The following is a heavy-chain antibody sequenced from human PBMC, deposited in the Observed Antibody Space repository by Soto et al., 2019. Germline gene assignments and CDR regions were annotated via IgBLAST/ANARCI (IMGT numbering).Heavy chain of an antibody. Sequence: QVQLQESGPGLVKPSQTLSLTCTVSGGSISSGGYYWSWIRQHPGKGLAWIGYIYYSGSTYYNPSLKSRVTISVDTSKNQFSLKLSSVTAADTAVYYCARDGGGYSSSSPGMDVWGQGTTVTVSS. CDR2: IYYSGST. D-gene: IGHD6-6*01. CDR1: GGSISSGGYY. CDR3: ARDGGGYSSSSPGMDV. J-gene: IGHJ6*02. V-gene: IGHV4-31*03.